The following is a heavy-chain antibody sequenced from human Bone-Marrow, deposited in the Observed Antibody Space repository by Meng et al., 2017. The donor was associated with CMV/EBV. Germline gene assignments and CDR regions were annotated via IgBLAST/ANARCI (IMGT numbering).Heavy chain of an antibody. V-gene: IGHV4-39*07. CDR1: GGSISSSSYY. J-gene: IGHJ5*02. CDR2: IYYSGST. Sequence: GSLRLSCTVSGGSISSSSYYWGWIRQPPGKGREWIGSIYYSGSTSYNPSLNSRVTISVDTSKNQFSLKLSSVTAADTAVYYCASIQLWCIPNGFDPWGQGTLVTVSS. D-gene: IGHD5-18*01. CDR3: ASIQLWCIPNGFDP.